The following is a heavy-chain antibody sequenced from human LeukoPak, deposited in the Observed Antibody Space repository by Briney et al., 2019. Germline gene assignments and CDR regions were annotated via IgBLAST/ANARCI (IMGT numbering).Heavy chain of an antibody. CDR1: GFSFSSHA. V-gene: IGHV3-23*01. CDR2: ISGSGGTT. J-gene: IGHJ4*02. CDR3: AKTFFFDNSSYYLDS. D-gene: IGHD3-22*01. Sequence: GGSLRLSCATSGFSFSSHAMAWVRHAPGKGLEWVSVISGSGGTTFYTDSVKGRFTISRDNSKNTLNLQMRSLRADDTALYYCAKTFFFDNSSYYLDSWGQGTLVTVSS.